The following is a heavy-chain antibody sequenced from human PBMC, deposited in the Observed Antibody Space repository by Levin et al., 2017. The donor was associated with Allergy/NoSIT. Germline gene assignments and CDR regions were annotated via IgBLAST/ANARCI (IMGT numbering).Heavy chain of an antibody. CDR2: ISGSGGST. V-gene: IGHV3-23*01. CDR1: GFTFSSYA. Sequence: GGSLRLSCAASGFTFSSYAMSWVRQAPGKGLEWVSAISGSGGSTYYADSVKGRFTISRDNSKNTLYLQMNSLRAEDTAVYYCAKSFPRYCSGGSCYSRGYYFDYWGQGTLVTVSS. J-gene: IGHJ4*02. D-gene: IGHD2-15*01. CDR3: AKSFPRYCSGGSCYSRGYYFDY.